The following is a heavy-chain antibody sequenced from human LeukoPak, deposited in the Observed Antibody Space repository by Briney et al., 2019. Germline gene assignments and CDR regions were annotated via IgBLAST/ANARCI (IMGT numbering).Heavy chain of an antibody. CDR1: GFTFSSYA. CDR3: ARGGETTLVDWFDP. J-gene: IGHJ5*02. V-gene: IGHV3-30*01. Sequence: GGSLRLSCAASGFTFSSYAMHWVRQAPGKGLEWVAVISYDGSNKYYADSVKGRFTISRDNSKNTLYLQMNSLRAGDTAVYYCARGGETTLVDWFDPWGQGTLVTVSS. CDR2: ISYDGSNK. D-gene: IGHD3-10*01.